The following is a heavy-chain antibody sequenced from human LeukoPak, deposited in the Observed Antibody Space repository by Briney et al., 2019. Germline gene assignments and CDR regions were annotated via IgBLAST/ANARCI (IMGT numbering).Heavy chain of an antibody. CDR2: IYYSGST. CDR1: GGSVSSGSYY. CDR3: ARAHHYYGSGSPTYYFDY. Sequence: SETLSLTCTVSGGSVSSGSYYWGWIRQPPGKGLEWIGYIYYSGSTNYNPSLKSRVTISVDTSKNQFSLKLSSVTAADTAVYYCARAHHYYGSGSPTYYFDYWGQGTLVTVSS. J-gene: IGHJ4*02. D-gene: IGHD3-10*01. V-gene: IGHV4-61*01.